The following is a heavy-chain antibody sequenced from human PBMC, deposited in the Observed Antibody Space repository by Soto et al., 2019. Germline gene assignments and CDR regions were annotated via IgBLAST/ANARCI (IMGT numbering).Heavy chain of an antibody. CDR3: ARGGVDYYDSSGYYFSPYYFDY. D-gene: IGHD3-22*01. J-gene: IGHJ4*02. CDR1: GGSLSSGCYS. V-gene: IGHV4-30-2*01. CDR2: IYHSGST. Sequence: SETLSLTCAVSGGSLSSGCYSWSWLRQPPGKGLEWIGYIYHSGSTYYNPSLKSRVTISVDRSKNQFSLKLSSVTAADTAVYYCARGGVDYYDSSGYYFSPYYFDYWGQGTLVTVS.